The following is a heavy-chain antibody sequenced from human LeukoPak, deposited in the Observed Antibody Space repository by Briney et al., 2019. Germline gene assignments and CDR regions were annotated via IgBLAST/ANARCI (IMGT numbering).Heavy chain of an antibody. CDR2: IYYSGST. J-gene: IGHJ5*02. CDR3: ARSKYNWNPNWFDP. CDR1: GGSISSSSYY. V-gene: IGHV4-39*07. D-gene: IGHD1-20*01. Sequence: SETLSLTCTVSGGSISSSSYYWGWIRQPPGKGLEWIGSIYYSGSTYYNPSLKSRVTISVDTSKNQFSRKLSSVTAADTAVYYCARSKYNWNPNWFDPWGQGTLVTVSS.